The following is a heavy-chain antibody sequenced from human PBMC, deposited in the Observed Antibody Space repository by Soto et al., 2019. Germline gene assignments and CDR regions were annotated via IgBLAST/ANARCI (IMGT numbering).Heavy chain of an antibody. D-gene: IGHD4-17*01. CDR1: GFTFDDYT. CDR2: ISWDGGST. Sequence: EVQLVESGGVVVQPGGSLRLSCAASGFTFDDYTMHWVRQAPGKGLAWVSLISWDGGSTYYADSVKGRFTISRDNIPNPQYLQMNSMRTEDTALECCGKERVEGGLTVNEWYFDLWGRGTMVTVSP. V-gene: IGHV3-43*01. J-gene: IGHJ2*01. CDR3: GKERVEGGLTVNEWYFDL.